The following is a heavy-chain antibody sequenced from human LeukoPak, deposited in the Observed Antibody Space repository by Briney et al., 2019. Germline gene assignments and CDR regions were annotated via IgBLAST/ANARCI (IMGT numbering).Heavy chain of an antibody. CDR3: ARSPPRGREGY. V-gene: IGHV3-7*03. CDR1: GFTFSSYW. J-gene: IGHJ4*02. CDR2: IKQDGSEK. D-gene: IGHD5-24*01. Sequence: GGSLRLSCAASGFTFSSYWMSWVRQAPGKGLEWVANIKQDGSEKYYVDSVKGRFTISGDNAKNSLYLQMNSLRAEDTAVYYCARSPPRGREGYWGQGILVTVSS.